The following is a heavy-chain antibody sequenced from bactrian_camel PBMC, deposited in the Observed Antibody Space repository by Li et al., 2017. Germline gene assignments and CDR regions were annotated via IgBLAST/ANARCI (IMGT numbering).Heavy chain of an antibody. D-gene: IGHD7*01. CDR2: IRTGNPFTS. CDR1: GYPRDKYC. V-gene: IGHV3S66*01. Sequence: DVQLVESGGGSAQAGGSLRLSCAAVGYPRDKYCMGWFRQIPGKDREGVASIRTGNPFTSDYHASVEGRFTISQDNAKNAVYLQMDSLQPEDTAVYYCAAPLYRLGANCREGRGTQVTVS. J-gene: IGHJ4*01.